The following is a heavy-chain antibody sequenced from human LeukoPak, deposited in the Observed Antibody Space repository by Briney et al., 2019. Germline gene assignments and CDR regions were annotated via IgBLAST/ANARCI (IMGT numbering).Heavy chain of an antibody. CDR2: ISSSSSYI. Sequence: GGSLRLSCAASGFTFSSYSMNWVRQAPGKGLEWVSSISSSSSYIYYADSVKGRFTISRDNAKNSLYLQMNSLRAEDTAVYYCAGDFPSHVLRFSYGMDVWGQGTTVTVSS. J-gene: IGHJ6*02. D-gene: IGHD3-3*01. CDR1: GFTFSSYS. CDR3: AGDFPSHVLRFSYGMDV. V-gene: IGHV3-21*01.